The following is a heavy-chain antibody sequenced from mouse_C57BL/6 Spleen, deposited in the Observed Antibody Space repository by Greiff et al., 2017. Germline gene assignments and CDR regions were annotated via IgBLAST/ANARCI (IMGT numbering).Heavy chain of an antibody. CDR3: ARAEG. J-gene: IGHJ4*01. Sequence: EVKLVESGPELVKPGASVKISCKASGYSFTGYYMNWVKQSPEKSLEWIGEINPSTGGTTYNQKFKAKATLTVDKSSSTAYMQLKSLTSEDSAVYYCARAEGWGQGTSVTVSS. V-gene: IGHV1-42*01. CDR1: GYSFTGYY. CDR2: INPSTGGT.